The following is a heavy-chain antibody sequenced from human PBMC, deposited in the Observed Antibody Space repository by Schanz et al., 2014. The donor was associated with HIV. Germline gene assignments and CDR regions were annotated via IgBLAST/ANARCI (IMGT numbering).Heavy chain of an antibody. V-gene: IGHV3-23*01. CDR2: ISESGGRT. J-gene: IGHJ4*02. Sequence: EVQLLESGGGLVQPGGFLRLSCAASRFTFSRYGMSWVRQTPDKGLEWVSSISESGGRTFTADSVNGRFTISRDNSKNMLYLQMTTLRPEDTAVYYCAKPEYDSRGNSQSHFDYWGQGTLVTVSS. CDR1: RFTFSRYG. D-gene: IGHD3-22*01. CDR3: AKPEYDSRGNSQSHFDY.